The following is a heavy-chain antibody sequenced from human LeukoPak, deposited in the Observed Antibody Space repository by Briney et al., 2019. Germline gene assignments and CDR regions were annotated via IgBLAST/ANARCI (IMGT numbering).Heavy chain of an antibody. CDR3: AREWSYDSSGYYPFY. D-gene: IGHD3-22*01. CDR1: GFTFSSYA. CDR2: IKQDGSEK. Sequence: GGSLRLSCAASGFTFSSYAMSWVRQAAGKGLEWVANIKQDGSEKYYVDSVKGRFTISRDNAKNSLYLQMNSLRAEDTAVYYCAREWSYDSSGYYPFYWGQGTLVTVSS. J-gene: IGHJ4*02. V-gene: IGHV3-7*01.